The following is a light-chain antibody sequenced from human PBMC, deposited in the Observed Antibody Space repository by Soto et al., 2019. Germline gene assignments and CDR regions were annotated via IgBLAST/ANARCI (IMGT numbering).Light chain of an antibody. V-gene: IGKV1-5*03. J-gene: IGKJ1*01. CDR3: QQYNSYWT. CDR1: QSISSW. Sequence: TQSYSTVSASVIDIVTSACRASQSISSWLAWYQQKPGKAPKLLIYKASSLESGVPSRFSGSGSGTEFTLTISSLQPDDFATYYCQQYNSYWTFGQGTKADIK. CDR2: KAS.